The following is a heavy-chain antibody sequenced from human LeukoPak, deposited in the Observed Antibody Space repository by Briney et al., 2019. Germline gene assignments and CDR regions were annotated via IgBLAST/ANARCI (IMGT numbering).Heavy chain of an antibody. V-gene: IGHV4-34*01. J-gene: IGHJ4*02. CDR3: ARGTQLYYFDY. D-gene: IGHD1-1*01. CDR2: INHSGST. Sequence: SETLSLTCAVYGGSFSGYYWSWIRQPPGKGLEWIGEINHSGSTNYNPSLKSRVTISVDTSQNQFSLKLSSVTAADTAVYYCARGTQLYYFDYWGQGTLVTVSS. CDR1: GGSFSGYY.